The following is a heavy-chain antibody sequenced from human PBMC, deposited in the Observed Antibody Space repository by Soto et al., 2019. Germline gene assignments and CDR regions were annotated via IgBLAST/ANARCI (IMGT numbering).Heavy chain of an antibody. CDR3: ARYIPGVRYYGMDV. V-gene: IGHV3-23*01. CDR1: GFTFSRYA. CDR2: IGESGTPT. Sequence: GGALRLSCGASGFTFSRYAMKWGRQAPGKGLEWVSLIGESGTPTYYADSVKGRFTISRDNSGNTLFLEMYSLRAEDTAVYYCARYIPGVRYYGMDVWGQGTTVTVSS. D-gene: IGHD2-2*01. J-gene: IGHJ6*02.